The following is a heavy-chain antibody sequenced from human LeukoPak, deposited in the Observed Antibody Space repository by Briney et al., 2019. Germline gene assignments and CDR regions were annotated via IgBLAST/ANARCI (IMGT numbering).Heavy chain of an antibody. V-gene: IGHV3-7*01. CDR3: ERTTYYDFWSGYYFDY. D-gene: IGHD3-3*01. CDR1: GFTFSSYW. Sequence: GGSLRLSCAASGFTFSSYWMSWVRQDPGKGLEWVANIKQDGSEKYYVDSVKGRVTISRDNAKNSLYLQMNSLRAEDTAVYYCERTTYYDFWSGYYFDYWGQGTLVTVSS. J-gene: IGHJ4*02. CDR2: IKQDGSEK.